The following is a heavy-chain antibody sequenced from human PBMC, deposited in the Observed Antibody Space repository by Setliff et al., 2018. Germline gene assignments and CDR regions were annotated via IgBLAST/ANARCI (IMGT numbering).Heavy chain of an antibody. J-gene: IGHJ4*02. Sequence: SETLSLTCAVSGGSISSSYYYWGWIRQPPGKGLEWIGSIYYSGSTYYNPSLKSRVTISVDMSKNQFSLKLSSVTVADTAVYYCARQEDDSSGYYSTDWGQGTLVTVSS. CDR1: GGSISSSYYY. D-gene: IGHD3-22*01. CDR2: IYYSGST. CDR3: ARQEDDSSGYYSTD. V-gene: IGHV4-39*01.